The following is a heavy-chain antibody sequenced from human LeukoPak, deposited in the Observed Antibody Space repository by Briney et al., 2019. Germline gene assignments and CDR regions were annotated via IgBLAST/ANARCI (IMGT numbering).Heavy chain of an antibody. J-gene: IGHJ4*02. D-gene: IGHD4-17*01. Sequence: GGSLRLSCAASGFTFSDYYTSWIRQAPGKGLEWISYISSSTSYTNYADSVKGRFTISRDNAKNSLYLQMNSLRAEDTAVYYCARLVGNGDYVGHWGQGTLVTVSS. CDR3: ARLVGNGDYVGH. CDR2: ISSSTSYT. V-gene: IGHV3-11*06. CDR1: GFTFSDYY.